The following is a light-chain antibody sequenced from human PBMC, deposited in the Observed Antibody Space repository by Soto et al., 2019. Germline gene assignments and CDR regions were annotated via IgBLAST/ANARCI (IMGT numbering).Light chain of an antibody. CDR3: QQYGRSSWT. V-gene: IGKV3-20*01. CDR2: GAS. CDR1: QSVSITY. Sequence: EIVLTHSPGTLSFSPWERSTLSFSSSQSVSITYLAWYQQKPGQAPRLLIYGASIRATGIPDRFSGSGSGTDFTLTISRLEPEDFAVYYCQQYGRSSWTFGQGTKV. J-gene: IGKJ1*01.